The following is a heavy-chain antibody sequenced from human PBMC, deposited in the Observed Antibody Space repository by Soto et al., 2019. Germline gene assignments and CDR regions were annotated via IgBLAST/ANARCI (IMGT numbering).Heavy chain of an antibody. D-gene: IGHD2-15*01. CDR1: GFTFDNYG. V-gene: IGHV3-30*18. J-gene: IGHJ6*02. CDR2: ISYDGSKK. Sequence: QVQLVESGGGVVQPGRSLRLSWAASGFTFDNYGLHWVRQAPGKGLEWVAVISYDGSKKFYADSVTGRFTISRDNSKNTMYLQMNTLGVEDTAVYYGAKDRDVVVVVTAPRSLDVWGQGTTVTVSS. CDR3: AKDRDVVVVVTAPRSLDV.